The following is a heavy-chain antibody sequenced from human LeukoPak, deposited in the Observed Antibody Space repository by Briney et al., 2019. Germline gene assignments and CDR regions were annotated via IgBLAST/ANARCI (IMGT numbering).Heavy chain of an antibody. J-gene: IGHJ5*02. CDR3: ARDLRSMGWFDL. CDR2: IYSSGTF. CDR1: GGSLSLYY. D-gene: IGHD4-17*01. Sequence: SETLSLTCTVSGGSLSLYYWTWIRQSAGKGQEWIGRIYSSGTFNYSPSLKSRVSMSVDTSKNQFSLKLSSVTAADTAIYFCARDLRSMGWFDLWGQGSLVIVSS. V-gene: IGHV4-4*07.